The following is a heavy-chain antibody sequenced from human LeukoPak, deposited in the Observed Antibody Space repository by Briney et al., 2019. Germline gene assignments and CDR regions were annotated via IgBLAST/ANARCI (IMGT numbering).Heavy chain of an antibody. CDR1: GFTFSSYS. D-gene: IGHD3-22*01. V-gene: IGHV3-21*01. CDR2: ISSSSSYI. CDR3: ARDRPMYYYDSSGYWDY. Sequence: PGGSLRLSCAASGFTFSSYSMNWVRQAPGKGLEWVSSISSSSSYIYYADSVKGRFTISRDNAKNSLYLQMNSLRAEDTAVYYCARDRPMYYYDSSGYWDYWGQGTLVTVPS. J-gene: IGHJ4*02.